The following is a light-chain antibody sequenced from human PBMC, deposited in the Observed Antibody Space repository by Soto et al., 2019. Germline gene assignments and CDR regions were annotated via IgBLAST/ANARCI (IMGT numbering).Light chain of an antibody. CDR1: SSDVGGYNY. Sequence: QSVLTQPASVSGSPGQSITISCSGTSSDVGGYNYVSWYQQLPGKAPKLMIYEVSNRPSGVSNRFSGSKSGNTASLTISGLQAEDEGDYYCSSYTTSSTRVFGGGTKLTVL. J-gene: IGLJ2*01. CDR2: EVS. V-gene: IGLV2-14*01. CDR3: SSYTTSSTRV.